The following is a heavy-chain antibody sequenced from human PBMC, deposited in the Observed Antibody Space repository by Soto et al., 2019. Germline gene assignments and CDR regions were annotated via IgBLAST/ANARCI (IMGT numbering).Heavy chain of an antibody. Sequence: QVQLQESGPGLVKPSETLSLTCSVSGGSISSSDYSWNWIRQPPGKGLEWVGYIYFGGKTSYNPSLKSSVTMSVDTSKNQFSLRLRSVTAADTAVYYCARERWELPLDIWGNGTMVTVSS. D-gene: IGHD1-26*01. CDR2: IYFGGKT. J-gene: IGHJ3*02. V-gene: IGHV4-30-4*01. CDR1: GGSISSSDYS. CDR3: ARERWELPLDI.